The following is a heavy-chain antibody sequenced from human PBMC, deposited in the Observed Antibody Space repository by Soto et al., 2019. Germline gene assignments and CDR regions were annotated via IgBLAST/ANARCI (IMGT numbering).Heavy chain of an antibody. CDR2: IYYSGST. V-gene: IGHV4-31*03. Sequence: QVQLQESGPGLVKPSQTLSLTCTVSGGSISSGGYYWSWIRQHPGKGLEWIGYIYYSGSTYYHPSLKRRVTISVDTSKNQFSLKLRSVTAADTAVYYCARTGGYGSGSYRAFDIWGQGTMVTVSS. CDR3: ARTGGYGSGSYRAFDI. J-gene: IGHJ3*02. D-gene: IGHD3-10*01. CDR1: GGSISSGGYY.